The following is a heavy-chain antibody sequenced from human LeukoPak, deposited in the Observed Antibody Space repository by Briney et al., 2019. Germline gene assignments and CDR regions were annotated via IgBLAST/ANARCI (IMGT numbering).Heavy chain of an antibody. CDR1: GFTFSSYV. Sequence: GGSLRLSCAASGFTFSSYVMHWVRQAPGKGLEWVAVISYDGSNKVYAASVKGRFTFSRDDTKNTLYLQMNRLRAEATAVYCCARDTSPLGFGYWGQGSLVTASS. D-gene: IGHD3-16*01. CDR3: ARDTSPLGFGY. CDR2: ISYDGSNK. J-gene: IGHJ4*03. V-gene: IGHV3-30*04.